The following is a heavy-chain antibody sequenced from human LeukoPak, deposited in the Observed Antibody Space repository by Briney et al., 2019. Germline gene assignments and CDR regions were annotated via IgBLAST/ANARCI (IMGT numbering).Heavy chain of an antibody. V-gene: IGHV3-21*04. D-gene: IGHD2-21*01. CDR2: ISSSSSYI. Sequence: PGGSLRLSCAASGFTFSSYSMNWVRQAPGKGLEWVSFISSSSSYIYYADSMKGRFTISRDNSKNTLYLQMNSLRAEDAAVYFCAKAPVTSCRGAYCYPFDSWGQGTLVTVSS. CDR1: GFTFSSYS. J-gene: IGHJ4*02. CDR3: AKAPVTSCRGAYCYPFDS.